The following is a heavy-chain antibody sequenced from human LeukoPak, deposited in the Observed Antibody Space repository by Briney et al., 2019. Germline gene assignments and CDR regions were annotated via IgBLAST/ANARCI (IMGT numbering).Heavy chain of an antibody. Sequence: PSETLSLTGTVSGYSISSGYYWGWIRQPPGKGLEWIGSIYHSGSPYYNPSLKSRTPISVDTPKDQFSLKLSSVTAANTGVYYCARGYGDDAFDIWGQGTMVTVSS. D-gene: IGHD4-17*01. CDR2: IYHSGSP. CDR3: ARGYGDDAFDI. J-gene: IGHJ3*02. V-gene: IGHV4-38-2*02. CDR1: GYSISSGYY.